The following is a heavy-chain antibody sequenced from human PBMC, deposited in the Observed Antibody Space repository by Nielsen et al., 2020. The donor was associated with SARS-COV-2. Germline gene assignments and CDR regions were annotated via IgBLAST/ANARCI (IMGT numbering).Heavy chain of an antibody. V-gene: IGHV4-59*01. Sequence: SETLSLTCTVSGGSISSYYWSWIRQPPGKGLEWIGYIYYSGSTNYNPSLKSRVTISVDTSKNQFSLKLSSVTAADTAVYYCAGARGYSFGRVYYYGMDVWGQGTTVTVSS. D-gene: IGHD5-18*01. CDR1: GGSISSYY. CDR2: IYYSGST. J-gene: IGHJ6*02. CDR3: AGARGYSFGRVYYYGMDV.